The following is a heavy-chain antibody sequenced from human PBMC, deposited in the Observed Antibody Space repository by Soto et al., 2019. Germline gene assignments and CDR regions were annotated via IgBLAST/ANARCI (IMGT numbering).Heavy chain of an antibody. V-gene: IGHV4-34*01. CDR3: ARVMRFLEWLPPYYYYMDV. CDR1: GFTFSSYA. Sequence: GSLRLSCAASGFTFSSYAMHWVRQAPGKGLEWIGEINHSGSTNYNPSLKSRVTISVDTSKNQFSLKLSSVTAADTAVYYCARVMRFLEWLPPYYYYMDVWGKGTTVTVSS. D-gene: IGHD3-3*01. CDR2: INHSGST. J-gene: IGHJ6*03.